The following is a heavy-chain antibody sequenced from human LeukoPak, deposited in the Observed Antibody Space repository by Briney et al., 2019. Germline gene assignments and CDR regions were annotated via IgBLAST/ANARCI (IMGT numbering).Heavy chain of an antibody. J-gene: IGHJ4*02. CDR1: GGSISFSY. Sequence: SETLSLTCSVSGGSISFSYWSWIRQPAGKGLEWIGRLDTSGSTNYNPSLTRRVTMSVDTSKNQFSLKLSSVTAADTAVYYCARDARLRWYPPYFDYWGQGTLVTVSS. CDR3: ARDARLRWYPPYFDY. CDR2: LDTSGST. D-gene: IGHD4-23*01. V-gene: IGHV4-4*07.